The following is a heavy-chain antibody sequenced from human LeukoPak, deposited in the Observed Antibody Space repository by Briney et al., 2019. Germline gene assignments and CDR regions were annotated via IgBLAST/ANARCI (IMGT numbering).Heavy chain of an antibody. D-gene: IGHD2/OR15-2a*01. J-gene: IGHJ3*02. CDR1: GGSISNYY. CDR2: IYYSGST. Sequence: SETLSLTCTVSGGSISNYYWNWIRQPPGKGLGWIGYIYYSGSTNYNPSLKSRVTLSVDTSKNQFSLKLSSVTAADTAVYYCAGFRSDAFDIWGQGTMVTVSS. CDR3: AGFRSDAFDI. V-gene: IGHV4-59*01.